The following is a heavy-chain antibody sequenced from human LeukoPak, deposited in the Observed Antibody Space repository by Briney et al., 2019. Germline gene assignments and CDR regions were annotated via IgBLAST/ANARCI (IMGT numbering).Heavy chain of an antibody. CDR2: ISGSSSYI. CDR1: GFTFTTYS. J-gene: IGHJ6*02. CDR3: ARDRKAAVPESMDV. V-gene: IGHV3-21*01. Sequence: PGGSLRLSCAASGFTFTTYSMVWVRQAPGKGLEWVSSISGSSSYIYYADSVKGRFTISRDNAKNSLFLQMSSLRAEDTAVYYCARDRKAAVPESMDVWGQGTTVTVSS. D-gene: IGHD6-13*01.